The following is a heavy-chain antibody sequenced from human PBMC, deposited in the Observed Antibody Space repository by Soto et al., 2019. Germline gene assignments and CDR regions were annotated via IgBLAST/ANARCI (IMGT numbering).Heavy chain of an antibody. CDR2: ISSSSSYI. D-gene: IGHD3-16*02. Sequence: EVQLVESGGGLVKPGGSLRLSCAASGFTFSSYSMNWVRQAPGKVLEWVSSISSSSSYIYYADSVKGRFTISRDNAKNSLYLQMNSLGAEDTAVYYCAKEAGELSTRSFDYWGQGTLVTVSS. V-gene: IGHV3-21*01. CDR3: AKEAGELSTRSFDY. J-gene: IGHJ4*02. CDR1: GFTFSSYS.